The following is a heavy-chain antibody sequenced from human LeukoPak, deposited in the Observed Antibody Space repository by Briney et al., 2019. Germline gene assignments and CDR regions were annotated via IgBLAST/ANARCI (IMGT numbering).Heavy chain of an antibody. V-gene: IGHV3-72*01. CDR3: ARDPRNKGFDP. CDR1: GFTFSDHN. D-gene: IGHD1/OR15-1a*01. Sequence: GGSLRLSCAASGFTFSDHNMDWVRQAPGKGLEWIGRSRNKANTYTTEYAASVKGRFTISRDDSKNSLYLQMNSLRVEDMAVYYCARDPRNKGFDPWGQGTLVTVSS. J-gene: IGHJ5*02. CDR2: SRNKANTYTT.